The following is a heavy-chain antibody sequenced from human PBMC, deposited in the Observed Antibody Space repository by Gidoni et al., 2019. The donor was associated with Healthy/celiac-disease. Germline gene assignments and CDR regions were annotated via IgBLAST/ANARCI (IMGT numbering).Heavy chain of an antibody. D-gene: IGHD3-3*01. V-gene: IGHV3-53*01. CDR1: GFTVSSNY. J-gene: IGHJ4*02. CDR3: ARDPGGLRFLEG. Sequence: EVPLVESGGGLIQPGGSLRRSCAAAGFTVSSNYMSWVRQAPGKGLGWVSVIYSGGSTYYADSVKGRFTISRDNSKNTLYLQMNSLRAEDTAVYYCARDPGGLRFLEGWGQGTLVTVSS. CDR2: IYSGGST.